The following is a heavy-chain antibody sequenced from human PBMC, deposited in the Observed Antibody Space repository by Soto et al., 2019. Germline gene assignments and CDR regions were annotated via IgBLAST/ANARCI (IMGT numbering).Heavy chain of an antibody. V-gene: IGHV4-61*01. CDR3: ARGIEGWYQGRYYYGMDV. CDR2: IYYSGST. D-gene: IGHD6-19*01. Sequence: QVQLQESGPGLVKPSETLSLTCTVSGGSVSSGSHYWSLIRQPPGKGLEWIGYIYYSGSTNYNPSLKSRVTISVDTSKNQLSLKLSSVTAADTAVYYCARGIEGWYQGRYYYGMDVWGQGTTVTVSS. CDR1: GGSVSSGSHY. J-gene: IGHJ6*02.